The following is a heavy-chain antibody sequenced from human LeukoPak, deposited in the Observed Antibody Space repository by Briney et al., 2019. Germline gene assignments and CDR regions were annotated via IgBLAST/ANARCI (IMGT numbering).Heavy chain of an antibody. Sequence: GGSLRLSCAASGFTLSSYWMHWVRQAPGKGLEWVSAISGSGGSTYYADSVKGRFTISRDNSKNTLYLQMNSLRAEDTAVYYCAKANDYVWGSYQTYDYWGQGTLVTVSS. CDR1: GFTLSSYW. D-gene: IGHD3-16*02. CDR2: ISGSGGST. CDR3: AKANDYVWGSYQTYDY. J-gene: IGHJ4*02. V-gene: IGHV3-23*01.